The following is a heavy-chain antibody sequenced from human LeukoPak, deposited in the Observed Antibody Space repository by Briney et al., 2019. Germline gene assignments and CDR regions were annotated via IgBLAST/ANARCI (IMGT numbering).Heavy chain of an antibody. J-gene: IGHJ6*02. CDR1: GFTFSSYA. Sequence: GRSLRLSCAASGFTFSSYAMHWVRQAPGKGLEWVAIISYDGSNKYYADSVKGRFTISRDNSKNTLYLQMNSLRAEDTAVYYCARVRYDSSGYRYGMDVWGQGTTVTVSS. D-gene: IGHD3-22*01. CDR3: ARVRYDSSGYRYGMDV. CDR2: ISYDGSNK. V-gene: IGHV3-30*04.